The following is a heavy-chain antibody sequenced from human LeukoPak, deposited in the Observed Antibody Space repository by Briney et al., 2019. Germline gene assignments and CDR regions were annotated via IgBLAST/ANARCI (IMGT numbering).Heavy chain of an antibody. CDR3: ARSDYGSGSPDDY. D-gene: IGHD3-10*01. V-gene: IGHV1-46*01. J-gene: IGHJ4*02. CDR1: GYTITSYY. CDR2: INPSGGST. Sequence: ASVKVSCKASGYTITSYYMHWVRQAPGQGLEWVGIINPSGGSTSYAQKFQGRVTMTRDMSTSTVYMELSSLRSEDTAVYYCARSDYGSGSPDDYWGQGTLVTVSS.